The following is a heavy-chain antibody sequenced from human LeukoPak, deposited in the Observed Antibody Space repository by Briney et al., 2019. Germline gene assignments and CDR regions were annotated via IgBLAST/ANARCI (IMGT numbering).Heavy chain of an antibody. CDR2: IYAGGNT. V-gene: IGHV3-53*01. Sequence: GGSLRLSCTVSGFTVSSNYMAWVRQAPGKGLEWVSVIYAGGNTYYADSVKGRFTISRDNSKNTLYLQMSSLGVEDTAVYYCARDTTAYFDCWGQGTLATVSS. CDR3: ARDTTAYFDC. D-gene: IGHD2/OR15-2a*01. CDR1: GFTVSSNY. J-gene: IGHJ4*02.